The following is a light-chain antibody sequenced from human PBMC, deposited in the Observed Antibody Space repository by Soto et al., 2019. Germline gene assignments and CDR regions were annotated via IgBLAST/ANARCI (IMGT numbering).Light chain of an antibody. V-gene: IGLV2-14*01. CDR1: SSDVGGYKY. J-gene: IGLJ1*01. CDR2: EVS. CDR3: SSYTSSSTPYV. Sequence: QSALTQPASVSGSPGQSITISCTGTSSDVGGYKYVSWYQQHPGKAPKLMIYEVSNRPSGVSNRFSGSKSGNTASLTISGLQAEDEADYYCSSYTSSSTPYVFGTGTKLTV.